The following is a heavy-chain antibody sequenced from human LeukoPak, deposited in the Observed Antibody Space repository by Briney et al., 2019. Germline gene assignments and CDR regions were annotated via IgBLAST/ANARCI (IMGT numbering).Heavy chain of an antibody. J-gene: IGHJ2*01. D-gene: IGHD6-6*01. Sequence: SEALSLTCAVYGGSFSGYYWSWIRQPPGKGLEWIGEINHSGSTNYNPSLKSRVTISVDTSKNQFSLKLSSVTAADTAVYYCARQSIAARRLDWYFDLWGRGTLVTVSS. CDR3: ARQSIAARRLDWYFDL. CDR2: INHSGST. V-gene: IGHV4-34*01. CDR1: GGSFSGYY.